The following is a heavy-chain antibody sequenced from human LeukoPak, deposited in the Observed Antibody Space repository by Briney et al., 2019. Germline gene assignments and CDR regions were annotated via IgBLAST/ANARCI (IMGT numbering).Heavy chain of an antibody. CDR2: IIPIFGTA. J-gene: IGHJ6*03. V-gene: IGHV1-69*05. CDR1: GGTFSSYA. D-gene: IGHD2-2*02. CDR3: ARGYCSSTSCYMRNYYYYYMDV. Sequence: ASVKLSCKASGGTFSSYAISWVRQAPGQGLEWMGGIIPIFGTANYAQKFQGRVTITTDESTSTAYMELSSLRSEDTAVYYCARGYCSSTSCYMRNYYYYYMDVWGKGTTVTVSS.